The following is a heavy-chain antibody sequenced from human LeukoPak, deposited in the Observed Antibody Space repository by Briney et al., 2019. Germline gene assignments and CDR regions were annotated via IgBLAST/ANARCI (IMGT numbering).Heavy chain of an antibody. CDR1: GGSISSYY. V-gene: IGHV4-4*07. D-gene: IGHD1-7*01. CDR2: IYTSGST. Sequence: SETLSLTCTVSGGSISSYYWSWIRQPAGKGLEWIGRIYTSGSTNYNPSLKSRVTMSVDTSKNQFSLKLSRLRSDDTAVYYCARGAEYNWNSDAFDIWGQGTMVTVSS. CDR3: ARGAEYNWNSDAFDI. J-gene: IGHJ3*02.